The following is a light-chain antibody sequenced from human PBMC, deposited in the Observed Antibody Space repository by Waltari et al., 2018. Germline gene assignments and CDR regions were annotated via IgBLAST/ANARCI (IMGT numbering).Light chain of an antibody. CDR3: QQYNSYPWT. CDR1: QSSTRW. J-gene: IGKJ1*01. Sequence: DIQMTQSPSTQSASIGARFPLTCRASQSSTRWLAWYQQKPGKAPKLLIYKASSLESGVPSRFSGSGSGTEFTLTISSLQPDDFATYYCQQYNSYPWTFGQGTKVEIK. V-gene: IGKV1-5*03. CDR2: KAS.